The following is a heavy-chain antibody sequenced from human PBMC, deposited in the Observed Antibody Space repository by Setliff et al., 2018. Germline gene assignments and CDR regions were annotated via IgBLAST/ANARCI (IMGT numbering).Heavy chain of an antibody. V-gene: IGHV4-38-2*01. J-gene: IGHJ4*02. CDR3: MRQVGGGLWYFDY. D-gene: IGHD2-15*01. CDR1: GYSISSGYY. Sequence: SETLSLTCAVSGYSISSGYYWGWIRQPPGKGLEWIGYIYYSGSTNYNPSLKSRVNLSLDMSKTQFSLHLNSVTAADTAVYYCMRQVGGGLWYFDYWGQGILVTVSS. CDR2: IYYSGST.